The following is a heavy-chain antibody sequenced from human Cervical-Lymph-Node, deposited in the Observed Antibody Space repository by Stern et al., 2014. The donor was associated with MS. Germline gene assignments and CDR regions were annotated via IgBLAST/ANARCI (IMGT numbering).Heavy chain of an antibody. Sequence: QVQLQESGPGLVKPSGTLSLTCAVSGGSISSSNWRSWVRQPPGQGLEWIGEIYHRGSTNSKQSLKSRVTISVEKSKNQFSLKLSSVTAADTAVYYCASAQGYCSGTSCYTIDYWGRGTLVTVSS. J-gene: IGHJ4*02. D-gene: IGHD2-15*01. CDR1: GGSISSSNW. CDR2: IYHRGST. V-gene: IGHV4-4*02. CDR3: ASAQGYCSGTSCYTIDY.